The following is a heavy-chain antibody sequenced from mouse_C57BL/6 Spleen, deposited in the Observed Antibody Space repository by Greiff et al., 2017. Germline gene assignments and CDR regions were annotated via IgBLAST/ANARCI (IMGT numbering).Heavy chain of an antibody. CDR3: AREPY. Sequence: QVHVKQSGAELVKPGASVKMSCKASGYTFTSYWITWVKQRPGQGLEWIGDIYPGSGSTNYNEKFKSKATLTVGTSSSTAYMQLSSLTSEDSAVYYCAREPYWGQGTLVTVSA. CDR1: GYTFTSYW. CDR2: IYPGSGST. V-gene: IGHV1-55*01. J-gene: IGHJ3*01.